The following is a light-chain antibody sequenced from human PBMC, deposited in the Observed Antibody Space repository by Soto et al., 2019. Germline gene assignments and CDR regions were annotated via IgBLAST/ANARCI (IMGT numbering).Light chain of an antibody. J-gene: IGLJ1*01. V-gene: IGLV2-8*01. CDR3: SSYAGSNNYV. CDR2: EVS. Sequence: QSALTQPPSASGSPGQSVTISCTGTSSDIGGDNYVSWYQQHPGKATKLLIYEVSKRPSGVPDRFSGSKSGNTASLTVSGLQAEDGADYYCSSYAGSNNYVFGSGTKLTVL. CDR1: SSDIGGDNY.